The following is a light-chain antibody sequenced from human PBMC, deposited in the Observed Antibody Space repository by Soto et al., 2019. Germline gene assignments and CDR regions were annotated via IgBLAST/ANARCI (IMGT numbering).Light chain of an antibody. CDR3: EQSYITPTWT. Sequence: DIRMTQSPSSLSASVGDRVTITCRASQSISSYLNWYQQKPGKAPKLLIYAASSLQSGVPSRFSGSGSGTDFTLTISSLQPEDFATYYCEQSYITPTWTFGQGTKVEIK. V-gene: IGKV1-39*01. J-gene: IGKJ1*01. CDR2: AAS. CDR1: QSISSY.